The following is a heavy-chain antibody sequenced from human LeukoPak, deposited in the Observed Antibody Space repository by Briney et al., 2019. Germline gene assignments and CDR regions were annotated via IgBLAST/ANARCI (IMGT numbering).Heavy chain of an antibody. Sequence: ASVKVSCKASGYTFTSYDINWVRQATGQGLEWMGWMNPNSGNTNYAQKLQGRVTMTTDTSTSTAYMELRSLRSDDTAVYYCARDRIRFLEWLRGAFDIWGQGTMVTVSS. CDR2: MNPNSGNT. J-gene: IGHJ3*02. CDR3: ARDRIRFLEWLRGAFDI. V-gene: IGHV1-18*01. CDR1: GYTFTSYD. D-gene: IGHD3-3*01.